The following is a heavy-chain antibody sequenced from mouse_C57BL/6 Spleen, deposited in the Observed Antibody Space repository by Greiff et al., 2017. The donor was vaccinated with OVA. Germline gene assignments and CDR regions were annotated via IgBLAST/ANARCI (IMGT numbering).Heavy chain of an antibody. V-gene: IGHV1-50*01. CDR1: GYTFTSYW. CDR3: ARTGTTVVARFDY. J-gene: IGHJ2*01. Sequence: QVQLQQPGAELVKPGASVKLSCKASGYTFTSYWMQWVKQRPGQGLEWIGEIDPSDSYTNYNQKFKGKATLTVDTSSSTAYMQLSSLTSEDSAVYYCARTGTTVVARFDYWGQGTTLTVSS. D-gene: IGHD1-1*01. CDR2: IDPSDSYT.